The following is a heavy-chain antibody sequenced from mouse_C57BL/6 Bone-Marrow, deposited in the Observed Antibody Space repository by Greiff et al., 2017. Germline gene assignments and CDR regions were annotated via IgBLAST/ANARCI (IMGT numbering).Heavy chain of an antibody. V-gene: IGHV5-6*01. D-gene: IGHD1-1*01. CDR1: GFTFSSYG. CDR2: ISSGGSYT. J-gene: IGHJ2*01. Sequence: EVNVVESGGDLVKPGGSLKLSCAASGFTFSSYGMSWVRQTPDKRLEWVATISSGGSYTYYPDSVKGRFTISRDNAKNTLYLQMSSLKSEDTAMYYCARHYYGSMYYFDYWGQGTTLTVSS. CDR3: ARHYYGSMYYFDY.